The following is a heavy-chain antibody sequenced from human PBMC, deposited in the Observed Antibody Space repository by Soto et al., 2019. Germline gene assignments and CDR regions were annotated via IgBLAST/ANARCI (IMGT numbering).Heavy chain of an antibody. J-gene: IGHJ4*02. CDR3: AKEVSLGSTVDLGY. Sequence: ETLSLTCTVSGGSMRTYYWGWVRQSPGKGLEWVSTISGSGGSTYYADAVKGRFTISRDNSMGTLYLQMKSLRVEDTAIYYCAKEVSLGSTVDLGYWGQGALVTVSS. V-gene: IGHV3-23*01. CDR2: ISGSGGST. CDR1: GGSMRTYY. D-gene: IGHD7-27*01.